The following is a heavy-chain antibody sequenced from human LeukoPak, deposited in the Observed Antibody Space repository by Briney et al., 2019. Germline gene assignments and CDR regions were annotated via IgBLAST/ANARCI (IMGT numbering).Heavy chain of an antibody. CDR3: ARDSPYSSGWHYYYMDV. Sequence: SVKVSCKASGGTFSSYAISWVRQAPGRGLEWMGGIIPIFGTANYAQKFQGRVTITTDESTSTAYMELSSLRSEDTAVYYCARDSPYSSGWHYYYMDVWGKGTTVTVSS. D-gene: IGHD6-19*01. J-gene: IGHJ6*03. V-gene: IGHV1-69*05. CDR2: IIPIFGTA. CDR1: GGTFSSYA.